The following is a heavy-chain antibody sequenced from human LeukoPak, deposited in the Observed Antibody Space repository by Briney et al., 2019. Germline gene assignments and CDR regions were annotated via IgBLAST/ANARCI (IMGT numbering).Heavy chain of an antibody. Sequence: GRPLRLSCAASGFTFDDYAMHWVRQAPGKGLEWVSGISWNSGSIGYADSVKGRFTISRDNAKNSLYLQMNSLGAEDMALYYCAKDKGAYYYDSSAFGHAFDIWGQGTMVTVSS. CDR3: AKDKGAYYYDSSAFGHAFDI. CDR2: ISWNSGSI. CDR1: GFTFDDYA. J-gene: IGHJ3*02. D-gene: IGHD3-22*01. V-gene: IGHV3-9*03.